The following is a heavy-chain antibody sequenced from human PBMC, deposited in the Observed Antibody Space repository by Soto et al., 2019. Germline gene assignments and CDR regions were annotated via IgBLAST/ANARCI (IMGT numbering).Heavy chain of an antibody. J-gene: IGHJ4*02. V-gene: IGHV3-33*01. CDR2: IWYDGSNK. D-gene: IGHD2-15*01. CDR1: GFTFSSYG. Sequence: QVQLVESGGGVVQPGRSLRLSCAASGFTFSSYGMHWVRQAPGKGLEWVAVIWYDGSNKYYADSVKGRFTISRDNSKNPLYMQMNSQRAEDTAVYYCARDGYCSGGSCYSVPVFDYWGQGTLVTVSS. CDR3: ARDGYCSGGSCYSVPVFDY.